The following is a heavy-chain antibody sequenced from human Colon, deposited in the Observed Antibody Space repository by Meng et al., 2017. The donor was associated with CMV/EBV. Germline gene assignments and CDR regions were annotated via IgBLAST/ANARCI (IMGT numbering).Heavy chain of an antibody. V-gene: IGHV3-74*01. CDR2: INTDGRST. D-gene: IGHD6-19*01. Sequence: GGSLRLSGAASGFTFSSYWMHWVRQAPGKGLVWVSRINTDGRSTNYADSVKGRFTISRDNAKNTLYLQMNSLRAEDTAMYYCARVAVAGKDDPFDIWGQGTLVTVSS. CDR3: ARVAVAGKDDPFDI. CDR1: GFTFSSYW. J-gene: IGHJ3*02.